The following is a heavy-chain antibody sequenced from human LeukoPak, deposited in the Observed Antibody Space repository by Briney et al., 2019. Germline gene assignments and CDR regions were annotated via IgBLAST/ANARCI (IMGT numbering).Heavy chain of an antibody. CDR2: ISPGDYTA. V-gene: IGHV3-23*01. D-gene: IGHD3-10*01. CDR1: GITFSSSS. Sequence: PGGSLRLSCLASGITFSSSSMSWVRQAPGKGLEWVSAISPGDYTAYYADSVKGRFTFSRDNSKNTLYLQMNSLRAEDTAVYYCAKDPYGSGKLGAFDIWGQGTMVTVSS. J-gene: IGHJ3*02. CDR3: AKDPYGSGKLGAFDI.